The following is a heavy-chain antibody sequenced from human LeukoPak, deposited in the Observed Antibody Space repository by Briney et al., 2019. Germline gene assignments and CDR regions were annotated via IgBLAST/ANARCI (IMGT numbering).Heavy chain of an antibody. J-gene: IGHJ3*02. D-gene: IGHD3-22*01. Sequence: ASVKVSCKASGYTFTSYGISWVRQAPGQGLEWMGWISAYNGNTNYAQKLQGRVTMTTDTSTSTAYMELRSLRSDDTAVYYCATPYYYDSSGPPAFDIWGQGTMVTVSP. CDR1: GYTFTSYG. V-gene: IGHV1-18*01. CDR2: ISAYNGNT. CDR3: ATPYYYDSSGPPAFDI.